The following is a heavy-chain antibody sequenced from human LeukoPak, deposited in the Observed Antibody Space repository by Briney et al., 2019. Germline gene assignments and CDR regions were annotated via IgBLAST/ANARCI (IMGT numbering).Heavy chain of an antibody. Sequence: ASVKVSCKASGGTFSSYAICWVRQAPGQGLEWMGGIIPIFGTANYAQKFQGRVTITADKSTSTAYMELSSLRSEDTAVYYCARDNRDYYGSGSYHDYFDYWGQGTLVTVSS. CDR3: ARDNRDYYGSGSYHDYFDY. J-gene: IGHJ4*02. V-gene: IGHV1-69*06. D-gene: IGHD3-10*01. CDR1: GGTFSSYA. CDR2: IIPIFGTA.